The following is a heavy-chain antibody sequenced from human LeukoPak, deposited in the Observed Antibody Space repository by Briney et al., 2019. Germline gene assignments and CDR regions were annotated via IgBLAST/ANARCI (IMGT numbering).Heavy chain of an antibody. Sequence: GGSLRLSCAASGFTFSSYGMHWVRQTPGKGLEWVAFIRYDGSNKYYADSVKGRFTISRDNSKNTLYLQMNSLRAEDTAVYYCARDLLEVAASAWDIWGQGTMVTVSS. CDR1: GFTFSSYG. D-gene: IGHD6-19*01. V-gene: IGHV3-30*02. CDR3: ARDLLEVAASAWDI. J-gene: IGHJ3*02. CDR2: IRYDGSNK.